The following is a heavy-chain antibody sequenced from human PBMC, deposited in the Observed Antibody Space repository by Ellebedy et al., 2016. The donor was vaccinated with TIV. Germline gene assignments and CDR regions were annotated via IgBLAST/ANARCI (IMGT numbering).Heavy chain of an antibody. CDR3: AKEGLELDFDY. CDR1: GFTFITYA. D-gene: IGHD1-1*01. Sequence: GGSLRLSCAASGFTFITYAMTWVRQAPGKGLEWVSTISGSGESTYYADSVNGRFTISRDNSKNTLYLQMNSLRAEDTAIYYCAKEGLELDFDYWGQGILVTVSS. CDR2: ISGSGEST. V-gene: IGHV3-23*01. J-gene: IGHJ4*02.